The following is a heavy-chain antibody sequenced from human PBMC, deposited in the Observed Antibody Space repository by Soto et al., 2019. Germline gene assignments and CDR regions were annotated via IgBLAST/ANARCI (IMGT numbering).Heavy chain of an antibody. D-gene: IGHD3-10*01. V-gene: IGHV1-69*02. CDR1: GDTFNSYT. Sequence: QVHLVQSGAELRKPGSSVRVSCKASGDTFNSYTINWVRQAPGLGLEWMGRTIPILSMSNYALKFQGRLTITAEKSTSTAYVVLSSLRSEDTAIYYCATSYGSGSQAFDYWGQGGLVTVSS. CDR3: ATSYGSGSQAFDY. J-gene: IGHJ4*02. CDR2: TIPILSMS.